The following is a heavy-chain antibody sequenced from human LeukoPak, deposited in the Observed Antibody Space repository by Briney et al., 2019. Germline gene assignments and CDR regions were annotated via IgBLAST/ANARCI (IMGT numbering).Heavy chain of an antibody. J-gene: IGHJ4*02. CDR2: ISGSGGST. D-gene: IGHD5-18*01. Sequence: PGGSLRLSCAASGFTFSSYAMSWVRRAPGKGLEWVSAISGSGGSTYYADSVKGRFTISRDNSKNTLYLQMNSLRAEDTAVYYCAKDEYSYGIFDYWGQGTLVTVSS. V-gene: IGHV3-23*01. CDR3: AKDEYSYGIFDY. CDR1: GFTFSSYA.